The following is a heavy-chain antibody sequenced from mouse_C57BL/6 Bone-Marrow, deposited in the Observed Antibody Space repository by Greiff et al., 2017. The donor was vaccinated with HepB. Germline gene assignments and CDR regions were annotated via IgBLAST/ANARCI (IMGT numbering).Heavy chain of an antibody. CDR2: IWSGGST. Sequence: QVQLQQSGPGLVQPSQSLSITCTVSGFSLTSYGVHWVRQSPGKGLEWLGVIWSGGSTGYNAAFISRLSISKDNSKSQVFFKMNSLQADDTAIYYCARNDALYYDYDPFAYWGQGTLVTVSA. CDR3: ARNDALYYDYDPFAY. J-gene: IGHJ3*01. D-gene: IGHD2-4*01. V-gene: IGHV2-2*01. CDR1: GFSLTSYG.